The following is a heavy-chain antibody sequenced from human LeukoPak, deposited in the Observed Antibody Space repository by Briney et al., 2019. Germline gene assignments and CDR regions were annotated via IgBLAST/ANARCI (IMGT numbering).Heavy chain of an antibody. D-gene: IGHD3-9*01. CDR1: GYTFTGYY. J-gene: IGHJ3*02. V-gene: IGHV1-2*04. Sequence: ASVKVSCKASGYTFTGYYMHWVRQAPGQGLEWMGWINPNSGGTNYAQKFQGWVTMTRDTSISTAYMELSRLRSDDTAVYYCARSPINDDILTGLPSDAFDIWGQGTMVTVSS. CDR3: ARSPINDDILTGLPSDAFDI. CDR2: INPNSGGT.